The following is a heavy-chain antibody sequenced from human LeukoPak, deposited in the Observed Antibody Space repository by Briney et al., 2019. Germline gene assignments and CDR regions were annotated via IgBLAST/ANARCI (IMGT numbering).Heavy chain of an antibody. J-gene: IGHJ2*01. CDR1: GVSFSGYY. Sequence: SEALSLTCAVYGVSFSGYYWSWIRQPPGKGLEWIGEINHSGSTNYNPSLKSRVTISVDTSKNQFSLKLSSVTAADTAVYYCAREKIDYGGFYWYFDLWGRGTLVTVSS. CDR3: AREKIDYGGFYWYFDL. V-gene: IGHV4-34*01. D-gene: IGHD4-23*01. CDR2: INHSGST.